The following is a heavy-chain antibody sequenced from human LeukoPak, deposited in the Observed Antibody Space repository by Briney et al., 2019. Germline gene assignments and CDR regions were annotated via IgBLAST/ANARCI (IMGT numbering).Heavy chain of an antibody. V-gene: IGHV3-48*04. CDR2: ISSSSSIM. D-gene: IGHD2-21*01. CDR3: ASRPPHGDFLVFDY. J-gene: IGHJ4*02. Sequence: GGSLRLSCGASGFTFSSYSMNWVRQAPGKGLEWVSYISSSSSIMYYADSVKGRFTISRDNAKNSLYLQMNSLRAEDTAVYYCASRPPHGDFLVFDYWGQGTLVTVSS. CDR1: GFTFSSYS.